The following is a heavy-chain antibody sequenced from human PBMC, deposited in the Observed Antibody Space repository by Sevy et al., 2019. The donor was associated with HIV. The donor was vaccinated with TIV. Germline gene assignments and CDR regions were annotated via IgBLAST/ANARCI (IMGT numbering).Heavy chain of an antibody. CDR2: ISYDGSQK. J-gene: IGHJ6*02. CDR1: GFTFSSHG. CDR3: AKDPEGYDSSGYPYYYYGMDV. D-gene: IGHD3-22*01. Sequence: GGSLRLSCAASGFTFSSHGMHWVRQAPDKGLEWVAIISYDGSQKYYADSIKDRFTISRDNSKNTLYLQMNSLRAEDTAVYYCAKDPEGYDSSGYPYYYYGMDVWGQGTTVTVSS. V-gene: IGHV3-30*18.